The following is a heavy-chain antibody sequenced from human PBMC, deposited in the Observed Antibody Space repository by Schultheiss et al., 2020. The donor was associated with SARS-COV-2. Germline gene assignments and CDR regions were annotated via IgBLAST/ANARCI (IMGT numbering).Heavy chain of an antibody. J-gene: IGHJ4*02. CDR2: INHSGST. V-gene: IGHV4-34*01. CDR1: GGSFSGYY. D-gene: IGHD6-13*01. Sequence: SETLSLTCAVYGGSFSGYYWSWIRQPPGKGLEWIGEINHSGSTNYNPSLKSRVTISVDKSKNQFSLKLSSVTAADTAVYYCARAAADYFDYWGQGTLVTVSS. CDR3: ARAAADYFDY.